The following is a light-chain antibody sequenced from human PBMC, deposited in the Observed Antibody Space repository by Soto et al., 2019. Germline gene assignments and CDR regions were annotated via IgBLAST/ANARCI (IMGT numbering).Light chain of an antibody. Sequence: EIVLTQSPATLSLSPGERATLSCRASQSVSSYLAWYQQKPGQAPRLLIYDATNRAPGIPARFSVSVSVTDFTLTISSLAPEDFDVYYCQQRSNWPPITFGQGTRLEIK. CDR2: DAT. CDR3: QQRSNWPPIT. J-gene: IGKJ5*01. CDR1: QSVSSY. V-gene: IGKV3-11*01.